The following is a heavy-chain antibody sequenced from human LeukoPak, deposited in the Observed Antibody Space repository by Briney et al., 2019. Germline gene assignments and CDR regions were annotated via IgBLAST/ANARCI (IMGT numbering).Heavy chain of an antibody. CDR1: GFTFSSYS. CDR2: ISSSSSYI. CDR3: AKHPKRSSSSWSPTGY. J-gene: IGHJ4*02. Sequence: GGSLRLSCAASGFTFSSYSMNWVRQAPGKGLEWVASISSSSSYIYYADSVKGRFTISRDNSKNTLYLQTNSLRAEDTAVYYCAKHPKRSSSSWSPTGYWGQGNLVTVSS. V-gene: IGHV3-21*04. D-gene: IGHD6-13*01.